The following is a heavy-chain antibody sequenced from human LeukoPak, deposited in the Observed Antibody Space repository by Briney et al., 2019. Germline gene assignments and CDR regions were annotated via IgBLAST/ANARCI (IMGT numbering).Heavy chain of an antibody. D-gene: IGHD6-19*01. CDR3: AKSIAVAGTLGFDY. J-gene: IGHJ4*02. V-gene: IGHV3-23*01. CDR1: GFTFSSYA. CDR2: ISGSGGST. Sequence: SGGSLRLSCAASGFTFSSYAMSWVRQAPGKGLEWVSAISGSGGSTYYADSVKGRFTISRDNSKNTLYLRMNSLRAEDTAVYYCAKSIAVAGTLGFDYWGQGTLVTVSS.